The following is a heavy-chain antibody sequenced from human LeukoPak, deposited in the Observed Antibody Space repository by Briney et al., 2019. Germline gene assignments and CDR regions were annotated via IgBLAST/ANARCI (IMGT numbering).Heavy chain of an antibody. CDR2: ISSSSSTI. D-gene: IGHD3-16*02. Sequence: PGGSLRLSCAAPGFTFSSYSMNWVRQALGKGLEWVSYISSSSSTIYYADSVKGRFTISRDNAKNSLYLQMNSLRAEDTAVYYCARVLYDDYVWGSYRYTGENYWGQGTLVTVSS. CDR1: GFTFSSYS. CDR3: ARVLYDDYVWGSYRYTGENY. V-gene: IGHV3-48*01. J-gene: IGHJ4*02.